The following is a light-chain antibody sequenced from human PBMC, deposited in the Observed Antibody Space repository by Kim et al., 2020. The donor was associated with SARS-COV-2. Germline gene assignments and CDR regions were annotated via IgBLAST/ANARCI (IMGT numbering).Light chain of an antibody. CDR2: DNN. CDR1: NIRSRT. J-gene: IGLJ1*01. Sequence: SYELTQPPSVSVAPGTTAKITCGGDNIRSRTIHWYQQRPGQAPILVVYDNNARPSEIPERFAGSNSGNTATLTITRVEAADEADYYCQVWDTKSDQAVFGTGTKVTVL. CDR3: QVWDTKSDQAV. V-gene: IGLV3-21*03.